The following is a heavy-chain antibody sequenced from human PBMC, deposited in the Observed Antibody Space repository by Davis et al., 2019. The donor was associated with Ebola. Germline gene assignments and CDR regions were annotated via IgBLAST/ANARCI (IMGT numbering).Heavy chain of an antibody. J-gene: IGHJ3*02. CDR2: INHSGST. CDR3: ARGTTVAPFDI. Sequence: SETLSLTCAVYGGSFSGYYWSWIRQPPGKGLEWIGEINHSGSTNYNPSLKSRVTISVDTSKNQFSLQLNSVTPEDTAVYYCARGTTVAPFDIWGQGTMVTVSS. V-gene: IGHV4-34*01. D-gene: IGHD4-23*01. CDR1: GGSFSGYY.